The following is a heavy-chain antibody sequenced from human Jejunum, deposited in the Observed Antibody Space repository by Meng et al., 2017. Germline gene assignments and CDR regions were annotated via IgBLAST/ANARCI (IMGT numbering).Heavy chain of an antibody. CDR1: GDSITSSNW. J-gene: IGHJ4*02. CDR2: IFHTGST. Sequence: QVQLQESGPGLVKPSGTLSLTCAVSGDSITSSNWWSWVRQPPGKGLEWIGEIFHTGSTNYNPSLRSRLTISVDKSKNQFSLKLSSVTAADTAVYYCAIALGTYGTFFDYWGQGTLVTVAS. D-gene: IGHD2-8*01. V-gene: IGHV4-4*02. CDR3: AIALGTYGTFFDY.